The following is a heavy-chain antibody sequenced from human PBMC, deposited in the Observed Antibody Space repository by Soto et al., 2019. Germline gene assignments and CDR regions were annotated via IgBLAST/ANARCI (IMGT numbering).Heavy chain of an antibody. CDR1: GFAFNTVA. J-gene: IGHJ4*02. CDR3: ARGGYYSSGSPGGNYFDH. V-gene: IGHV3-30*14. CDR2: ISFDGTNK. D-gene: IGHD3-10*01. Sequence: GGSLRLSCAASGFAFNTVAMHWVRQAPGKGPEWVAIISFDGTNKYYADSVKGRFTISRDNSKNTLCLQMSSLRADGTAVYYCARGGYYSSGSPGGNYFDHWGQGTLVTVSS.